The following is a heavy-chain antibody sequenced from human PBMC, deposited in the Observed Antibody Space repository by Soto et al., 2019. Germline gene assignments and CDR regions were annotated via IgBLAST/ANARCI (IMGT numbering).Heavy chain of an antibody. Sequence: QVQLVQSGAEMKKPGASVKVSCEASGYTFTAYYIHWVRQAPGQGLEWMGWINPNGGGTKYAQKFEGRVTMTRDTSINTAYMELTRLTSDDTAVYYGARAVHTMIQGVRFRVDQWGQGTLVTVSS. V-gene: IGHV1-2*02. J-gene: IGHJ4*02. CDR1: GYTFTAYY. D-gene: IGHD3-10*01. CDR2: INPNGGGT. CDR3: ARAVHTMIQGVRFRVDQ.